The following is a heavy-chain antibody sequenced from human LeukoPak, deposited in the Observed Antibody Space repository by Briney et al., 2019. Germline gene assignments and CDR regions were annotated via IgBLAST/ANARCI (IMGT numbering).Heavy chain of an antibody. D-gene: IGHD6-13*01. CDR2: FYHSGGT. CDR3: ARGASSSWYSLWKF. V-gene: IGHV4-59*01. J-gene: IGHJ4*02. CDR1: GASISSYH. Sequence: PSETLSLTCNVSGASISSYHWSWIRQPPGEGLEWIGYFYHSGGTNYNPSLKSRATISIDTSKNEVSLKLRSVTAADTAVYYCARGASSSWYSLWKFWGQGTLVTVSS.